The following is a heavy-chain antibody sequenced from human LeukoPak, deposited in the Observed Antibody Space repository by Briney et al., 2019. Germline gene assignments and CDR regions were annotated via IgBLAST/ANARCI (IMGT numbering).Heavy chain of an antibody. CDR1: GGSFSGYY. CDR2: INHSGST. D-gene: IGHD6-19*01. CDR3: ARAVAGLDY. V-gene: IGHV4-34*01. Sequence: SETLSLTCAVYGGSFSGYYWSWIRQPPGKGLEWIGEINHSGSTNYNPSLKSRVTISVDTSKNQFSLKLSSVTAADTAVYYCARAVAGLDYWGQGTLVTVSS. J-gene: IGHJ4*02.